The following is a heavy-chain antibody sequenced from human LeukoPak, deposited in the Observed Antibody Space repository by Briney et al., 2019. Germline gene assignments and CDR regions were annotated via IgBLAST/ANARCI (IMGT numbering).Heavy chain of an antibody. CDR3: AREVNSSGWYGAYYYYMDV. CDR2: IYTSGST. Sequence: SETLSLTCTVSGGSISSYYWSWIRQPAGKGLEWIGRIYTSGSTNYNPSLKSRVTMSVDTSKIQFSLKLSSVTAADTAVYYCAREVNSSGWYGAYYYYMDVWGKGTTVTVSS. CDR1: GGSISSYY. D-gene: IGHD6-19*01. J-gene: IGHJ6*03. V-gene: IGHV4-4*07.